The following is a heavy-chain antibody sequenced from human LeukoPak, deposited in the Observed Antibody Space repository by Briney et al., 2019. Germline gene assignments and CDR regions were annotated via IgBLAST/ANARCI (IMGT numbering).Heavy chain of an antibody. Sequence: GGSLILSCAISGFTFSNYWMVWVRQAPGNGLEYVANINQAGTEKYYVDSVKGRFTISRDNARNSVFLQMNSLRAEDTAVYYSARSSPAFELWARETLVTVSS. CDR2: INQAGTEK. CDR3: ARSSPAFEL. J-gene: IGHJ4*02. CDR1: GFTFSNYW. D-gene: IGHD3/OR15-3a*01. V-gene: IGHV3-7*01.